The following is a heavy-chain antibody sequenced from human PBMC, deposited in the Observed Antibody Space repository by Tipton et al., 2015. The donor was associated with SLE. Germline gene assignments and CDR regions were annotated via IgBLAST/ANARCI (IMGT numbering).Heavy chain of an antibody. V-gene: IGHV3-23*03. CDR3: ARWGSFYYYMDV. D-gene: IGHD2-21*01. CDR2: IYSGGST. J-gene: IGHJ6*03. Sequence: GSLRLSCAASGFTFSSYAMSWVRQAPGKGLEWVSVIYSGGSTYYADSVKGRFTISRDNSKNTLYLQMNSLRAEDTAVYYCARWGSFYYYMDVWGKGTTVTVSS. CDR1: GFTFSSYA.